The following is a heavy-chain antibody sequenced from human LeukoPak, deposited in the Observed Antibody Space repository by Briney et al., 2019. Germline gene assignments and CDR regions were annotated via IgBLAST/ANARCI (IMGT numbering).Heavy chain of an antibody. D-gene: IGHD1-1*01. V-gene: IGHV4-59*08. CDR3: ARHMGRLDY. CDR1: GGSISSYY. Sequence: SETLSLTCTVSGGSISSYYWSWIRQPPGKGLEWIGYIYYSGSTNYNPSPKSRVTISVDTSKNQFSLKLSSVTAADTAVYYCARHMGRLDYWGQGTLSPSPQ. J-gene: IGHJ4*02. CDR2: IYYSGST.